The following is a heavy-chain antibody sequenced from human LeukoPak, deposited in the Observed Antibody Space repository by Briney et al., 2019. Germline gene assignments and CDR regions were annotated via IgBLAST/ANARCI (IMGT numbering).Heavy chain of an antibody. CDR2: ISGSGGST. CDR1: GFTFSSYA. Sequence: GGSLTLSCAVSGFTFSSYAMSWVRQAPGKGLEWVSAISGSGGSTYYADSVKGRFTISRDNSKNTLYLQMNSLRAEDTAVYYCAKSYYSSGWYQMYYFDYWGQGTLVTVSS. J-gene: IGHJ4*02. CDR3: AKSYYSSGWYQMYYFDY. V-gene: IGHV3-23*01. D-gene: IGHD6-19*01.